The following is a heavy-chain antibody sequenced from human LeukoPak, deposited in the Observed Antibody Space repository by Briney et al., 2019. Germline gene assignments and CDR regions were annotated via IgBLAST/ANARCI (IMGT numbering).Heavy chain of an antibody. V-gene: IGHV5-51*01. J-gene: IGHJ4*02. Sequence: GESLKISCKTSGYSFTDYWIGWVRQMAGKVLEWMGFIYRSDSGTRYSPSFQGQVTISADKSISTVYLYWSSLRASDTAIYYCVRAEDYLWEKHRHSYLFDFWGQGTLVTVSS. D-gene: IGHD3-16*01. CDR1: GYSFTDYW. CDR2: IYRSDSGT. CDR3: VRAEDYLWEKHRHSYLFDF.